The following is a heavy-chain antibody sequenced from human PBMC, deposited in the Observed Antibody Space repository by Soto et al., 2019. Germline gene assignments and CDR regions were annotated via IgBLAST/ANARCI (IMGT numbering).Heavy chain of an antibody. CDR2: IYYSGST. V-gene: IGHV4-31*03. CDR1: GGSISSGGYY. D-gene: IGHD2-15*01. J-gene: IGHJ5*02. CDR3: ARTISYGGKTNWFDP. Sequence: QVQLQESGPGLVKPSQTLSLTCTVSGGSISSGGYYWSWIRQHPGKGLEWIGHIYYSGSTYYNPSLKSRVTISVDTSKNQFSLKLSSVTAADTAVYYCARTISYGGKTNWFDPWGQGTLVTVSS.